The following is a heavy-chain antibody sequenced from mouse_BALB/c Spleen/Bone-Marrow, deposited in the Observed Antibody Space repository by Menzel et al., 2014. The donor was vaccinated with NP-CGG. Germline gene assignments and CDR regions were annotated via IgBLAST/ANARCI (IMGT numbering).Heavy chain of an antibody. V-gene: IGHV2-9*02. CDR2: IWAGGIT. D-gene: IGHD1-2*01. J-gene: IGHJ2*01. CDR3: ARGLRLRDYFDY. CDR1: GFSLTSYG. Sequence: QIHVKQSGPGLVAPSQSLSIPCTVSGFSLTSYGVHWVRQPPGKGLEWLGVIWAGGITNYNSTLMSRLSTSKDNSKSQVFLKMNSLQSDDTAMYYCARGLRLRDYFDYWGQGTTLTVSS.